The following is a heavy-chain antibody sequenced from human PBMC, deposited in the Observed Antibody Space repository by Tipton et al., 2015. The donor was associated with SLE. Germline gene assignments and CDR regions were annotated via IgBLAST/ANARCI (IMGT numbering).Heavy chain of an antibody. D-gene: IGHD6-13*01. CDR1: GASISNYY. V-gene: IGHV4-59*12. Sequence: TLSLTCSVSGASISNYYWSWIRQPPGKGLEWFGYIYYSGSTNYNPSLKSRVTISGDTSKNQFSLKLNSVTAADAAVYYCARDQSSSSWYRHAFDIWGQGTMVTVSS. J-gene: IGHJ3*02. CDR3: ARDQSSSSWYRHAFDI. CDR2: IYYSGST.